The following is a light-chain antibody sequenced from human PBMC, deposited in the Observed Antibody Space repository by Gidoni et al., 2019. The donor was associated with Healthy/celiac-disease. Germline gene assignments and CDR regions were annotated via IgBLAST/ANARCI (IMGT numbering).Light chain of an antibody. CDR1: QSVSSN. Sequence: PPTLSVYPGERATLSCRASQSVSSNLAWYQQKPGQAPRLLIYGASTRATGIPARFSGSGSGTEFTLTISSLQSEDFAVYYCQQYNNWPPRSTFGQGTKLEIK. CDR3: QQYNNWPPRST. V-gene: IGKV3-15*01. CDR2: GAS. J-gene: IGKJ2*01.